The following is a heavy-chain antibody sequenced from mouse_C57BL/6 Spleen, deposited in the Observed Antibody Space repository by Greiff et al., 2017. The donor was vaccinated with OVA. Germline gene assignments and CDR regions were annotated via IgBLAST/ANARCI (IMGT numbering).Heavy chain of an antibody. CDR1: GYTFTNYW. CDR2: IYPGGGYT. CDR3: ARRMRDGYYFDY. V-gene: IGHV1-63*01. D-gene: IGHD2-3*01. Sequence: QVQLKESGAELVRPGTSVKMSCKASGYTFTNYWIGWAKQRPGHGLEWIGDIYPGGGYTNYNEKFKGKATLTADKSSSTAYMQFSSLTSEDSAIYYCARRMRDGYYFDYWGQGTTLTVSS. J-gene: IGHJ2*01.